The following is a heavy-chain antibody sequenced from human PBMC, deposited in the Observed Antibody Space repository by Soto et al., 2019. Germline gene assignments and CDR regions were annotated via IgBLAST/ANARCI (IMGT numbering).Heavy chain of an antibody. CDR3: ARSVGFGEFTNY. CDR1: GFSLTTSGVS. CDR2: IYWDDDK. Sequence: QITLKESGPTLVKPTQTLTLTCTFSGFSLTTSGVSVGWIRQPPGKALEWLALIYWDDDKRYSPSLKSRLTITKHTSKNQVVLTMTNMDPVDTATYYCARSVGFGEFTNYWGQGTLVTVSS. J-gene: IGHJ4*02. V-gene: IGHV2-5*02. D-gene: IGHD3-10*01.